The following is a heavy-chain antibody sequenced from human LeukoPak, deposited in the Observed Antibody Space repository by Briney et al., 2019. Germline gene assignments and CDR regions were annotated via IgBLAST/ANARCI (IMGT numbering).Heavy chain of an antibody. Sequence: GGTLRLSCAASGFTFDDYAMHWVRQAPGKGLEWVSGISWNSGSIGYADSVKGRFTISKDNAKNSLYLQMNSLRAEDTALYYCATLSLTGAFDIWGQGTMVTVSS. V-gene: IGHV3-9*01. CDR2: ISWNSGSI. J-gene: IGHJ3*02. CDR1: GFTFDDYA. CDR3: ATLSLTGAFDI. D-gene: IGHD7-27*01.